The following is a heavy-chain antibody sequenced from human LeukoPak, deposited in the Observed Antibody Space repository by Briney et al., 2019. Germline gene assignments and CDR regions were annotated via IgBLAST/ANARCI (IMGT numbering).Heavy chain of an antibody. V-gene: IGHV4-4*07. CDR3: ARHLELAAFNWFDP. Sequence: SETLSLTCTVSGDSFNNYYWSWIRQPAGKGLEWIGQIYNSENTNYNPSLKSRVSMSVDTSKNQFSLELSSVTAADTAVYYCARHLELAAFNWFDPWGQGTLVTVSS. CDR2: IYNSENT. CDR1: GDSFNNYY. D-gene: IGHD6-13*01. J-gene: IGHJ5*02.